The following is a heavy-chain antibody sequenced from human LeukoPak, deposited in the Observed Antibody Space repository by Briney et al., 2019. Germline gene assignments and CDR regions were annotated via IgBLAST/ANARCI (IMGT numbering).Heavy chain of an antibody. D-gene: IGHD3-10*01. V-gene: IGHV4-34*01. J-gene: IGHJ4*02. CDR3: ARRYYYNLGSFPFDF. Sequence: SETLSLTCAVSGGPSSGYFWSWIRQSSGKGLEWIGEIHNSGTTNYNPSLNSRVTISEDTSKNQFYLNLSSVTAADTAVYYCARRYYYNLGSFPFDFWGQGTLATVSS. CDR2: IHNSGTT. CDR1: GGPSSGYF.